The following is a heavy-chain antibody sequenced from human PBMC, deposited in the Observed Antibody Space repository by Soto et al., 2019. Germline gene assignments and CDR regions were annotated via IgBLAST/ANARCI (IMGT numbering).Heavy chain of an antibody. CDR3: ARDSRPYCSSTSCPDFQH. CDR1: GFTFSSYA. J-gene: IGHJ1*01. D-gene: IGHD2-2*01. CDR2: ISYDGSNK. Sequence: LRLSCAASGFTFSSYAMHWVRQAPGKGLEWVAVISYDGSNKYYADSVKGRFTISRDNSKNTLYLQMNSLRAEDTAVYYCARDSRPYCSSTSCPDFQHWGQGTLVTVSS. V-gene: IGHV3-30-3*01.